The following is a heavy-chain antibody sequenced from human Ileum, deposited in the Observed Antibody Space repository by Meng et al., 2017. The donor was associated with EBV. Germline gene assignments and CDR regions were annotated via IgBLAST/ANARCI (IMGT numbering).Heavy chain of an antibody. CDR1: GGSISSSSYY. D-gene: IGHD1-14*01. V-gene: IGHV4-39*01. J-gene: IGHJ4*02. CDR2: VAYSGTT. CDR3: ARHHHSPTFDY. Sequence: QLQLQESGPGLVKPSETLSLTCTVSGGSISSSSYYWAWIRQPPGEGLEWIGSVAYSGTTYYTSSLKSRVSISVDTSKNQFSLKLSSVTAADTAVYYCARHHHSPTFDYWGQGTLVTVSS.